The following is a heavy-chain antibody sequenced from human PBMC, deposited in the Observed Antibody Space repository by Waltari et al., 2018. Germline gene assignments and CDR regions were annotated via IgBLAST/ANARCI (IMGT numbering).Heavy chain of an antibody. CDR3: TRGNAGSY. V-gene: IGHV3-49*04. CDR2: IRSNFYDATT. CDR1: GFNFGDDA. Sequence: EVQLVESGGGLAQTGRSLRLSCRGSGFNFGDDAISWVRQAPGKGQQGIVIIRSNFYDATTEYNASAKGVVAGSRNDSKTIASMQMTSLKVHDTGSYLCTRGNAGSYWGQGILVNVSS. J-gene: IGHJ4*02. D-gene: IGHD1-1*01.